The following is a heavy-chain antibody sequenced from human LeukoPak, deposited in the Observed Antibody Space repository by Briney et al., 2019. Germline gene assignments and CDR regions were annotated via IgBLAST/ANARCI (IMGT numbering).Heavy chain of an antibody. CDR1: EFTFSTYA. Sequence: PGGSLRLSCAASEFTFSTYAMSWVRQAPGKGLEWVSAISGSGGSTFYADSVKGRFTIFRDNSKNTLYLQMNSLRAEDTAVYYCAKDGGRLPYYGMDVWGQGTTVTVSS. CDR2: ISGSGGST. J-gene: IGHJ6*02. CDR3: AKDGGRLPYYGMDV. D-gene: IGHD6-19*01. V-gene: IGHV3-23*01.